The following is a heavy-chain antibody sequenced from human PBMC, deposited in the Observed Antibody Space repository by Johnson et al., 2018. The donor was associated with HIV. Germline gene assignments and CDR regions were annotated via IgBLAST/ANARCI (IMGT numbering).Heavy chain of an antibody. J-gene: IGHJ3*02. D-gene: IGHD1-26*01. CDR2: ISYDGSSK. V-gene: IGHV3-30*03. Sequence: QVQLVESGGGLVQPGGSLRLSCAASGFTVNSNYINWVRQAPGKGLEWVAVISYDGSSKFYADSVKGRFTISRDNSKNTLYLQMNSLRPEDTALYYCARADGLVGDRAFDIWGQWTMVTVSS. CDR1: GFTVNSNY. CDR3: ARADGLVGDRAFDI.